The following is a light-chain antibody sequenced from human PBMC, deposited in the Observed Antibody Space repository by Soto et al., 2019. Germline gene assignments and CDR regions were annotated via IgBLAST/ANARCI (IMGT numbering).Light chain of an antibody. CDR1: QSVRSNY. CDR3: RQYDTSSPLT. V-gene: IGKV3-20*01. Sequence: EIVLTQSPGTLSLSPGDRATLSCRASQSVRSNYLAWYQQKPGQAPRLLLYGASSRATGIPDRFSGGGSGTDFTLTIIRLEHEDFVVYYCRQYDTSSPLTFGGGTKVEIK. J-gene: IGKJ4*01. CDR2: GAS.